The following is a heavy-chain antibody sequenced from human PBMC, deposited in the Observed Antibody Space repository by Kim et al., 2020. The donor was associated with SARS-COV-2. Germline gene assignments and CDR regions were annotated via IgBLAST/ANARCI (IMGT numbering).Heavy chain of an antibody. CDR3: ARVYGGMTTVVTGEIDY. V-gene: IGHV4-59*13. J-gene: IGHJ4*02. CDR2: VYYSGST. D-gene: IGHD4-17*01. Sequence: SETLSLTCSVSGGSISNYYWSWIRQPPGKGLEWIGYVYYSGSTKYNPSLKSRVTISVDTSKNQFSLKLSSVTAADTAVYYCARVYGGMTTVVTGEIDYWGQGTLVTVSS. CDR1: GGSISNYY.